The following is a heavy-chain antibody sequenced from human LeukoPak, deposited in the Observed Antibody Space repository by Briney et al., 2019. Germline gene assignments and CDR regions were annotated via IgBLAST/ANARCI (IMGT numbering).Heavy chain of an antibody. V-gene: IGHV3-15*01. CDR3: ATDIPGLGVGELDY. CDR1: GFTFSGAW. Sequence: GGSLRLSCAASGFTFSGAWMTWVRQGPGKGLEWVGRIKSDGTTDHATPVQGRFIISRDDSTDTVSLQMDSLRSDDTAVYFCATDIPGLGVGELDYWGQGTPVIVSS. J-gene: IGHJ4*02. D-gene: IGHD4-17*01. CDR2: IKSDGTT.